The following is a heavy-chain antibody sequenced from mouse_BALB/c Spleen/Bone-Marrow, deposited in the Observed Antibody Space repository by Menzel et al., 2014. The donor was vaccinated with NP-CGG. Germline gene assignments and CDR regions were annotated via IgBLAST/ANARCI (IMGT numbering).Heavy chain of an antibody. CDR2: ISSGSSTI. CDR3: ARGNYYYYSSYDAMDY. Sequence: EVHLVESGAGLVQPGGSRKLSCAASGFTFSSFGMHWVRQAPEKGLEWVAYISSGSSTIYYADTVKGRCTITRDNPKNTQFLQMTSIRSEDTAMYDCARGNYYYYSSYDAMDYWGQGTSVTVSS. D-gene: IGHD1-1*01. CDR1: GFTFSSFG. V-gene: IGHV5-17*02. J-gene: IGHJ4*01.